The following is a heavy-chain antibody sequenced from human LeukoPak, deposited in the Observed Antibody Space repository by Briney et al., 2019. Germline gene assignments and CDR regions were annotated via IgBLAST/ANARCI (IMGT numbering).Heavy chain of an antibody. D-gene: IGHD6-13*01. CDR1: GFTFSSYS. CDR2: ISSSSSTT. CDR3: ARDRRGAAAGYFDY. Sequence: PGRSLRLSCAASGFTFSSYSMNWVRQAPGKGLEWVSYISSSSSTTYYADSVKGRFTISRDNSKNTLYLQMNSLRAEDTAVYYCARDRRGAAAGYFDYWGQGTLVTVSS. J-gene: IGHJ4*02. V-gene: IGHV3-48*01.